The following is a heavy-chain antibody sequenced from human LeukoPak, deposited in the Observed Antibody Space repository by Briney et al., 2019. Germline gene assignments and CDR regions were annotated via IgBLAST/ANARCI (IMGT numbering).Heavy chain of an antibody. J-gene: IGHJ5*02. CDR1: GGSISSYY. CDR3: ARATKEVLWFGEPQWFDP. V-gene: IGHV4-59*01. CDR2: IYYSGST. Sequence: SETLSLTCTVSGGSISSYYWSWIRQPPGKGLEWIGYIYYSGSTNYNPSLKSRVTISVDTSKNQFSLKLSSVTAADTAVYYCARATKEVLWFGEPQWFDPWGQGTLVTVSS. D-gene: IGHD3-10*01.